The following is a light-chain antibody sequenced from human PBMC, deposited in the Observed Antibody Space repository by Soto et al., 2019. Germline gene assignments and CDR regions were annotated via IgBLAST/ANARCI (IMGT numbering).Light chain of an antibody. CDR3: QQYNNWPGT. J-gene: IGKJ1*01. CDR2: GAS. Sequence: EIVMTQSPATLSASPGERATLSCRASQSVSSNLAWYQQKPGQAPRLLIYGASTRATGIPARFSGSGSGTEFTLTIGSLQSEDFAVYYCQQYNNWPGTFGQGTKVEIK. CDR1: QSVSSN. V-gene: IGKV3-15*01.